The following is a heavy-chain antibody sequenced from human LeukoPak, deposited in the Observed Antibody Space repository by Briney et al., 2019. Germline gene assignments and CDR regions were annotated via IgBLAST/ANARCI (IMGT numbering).Heavy chain of an antibody. D-gene: IGHD2-15*01. CDR1: GYTFTGYY. Sequence: ASVKVSCKASGYTFTGYYMHWARQAPGQGLEWMGWINPNSGGTNYAQKFQGRVTMTRDTSISTAYMELSRLRSDDTAVYYCARRSEYCSGGSCSDFDYWGQGTLVTVSS. CDR2: INPNSGGT. CDR3: ARRSEYCSGGSCSDFDY. J-gene: IGHJ4*02. V-gene: IGHV1-2*02.